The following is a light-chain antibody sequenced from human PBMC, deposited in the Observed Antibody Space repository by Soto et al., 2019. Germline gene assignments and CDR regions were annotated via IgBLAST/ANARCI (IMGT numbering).Light chain of an antibody. CDR2: STN. J-gene: IGLJ2*01. CDR1: TSNIGTNY. V-gene: IGLV1-47*02. CDR3: AAWDDSLSGPV. Sequence: QSVLTQPPSASGTPGPRVTISCSGSTSNIGTNYVYWYQQLPGTAPRLLMYSTNKRPSGVPDRFSGSKSGTSAFLAITGLRSEDEANYYCAAWDDSLSGPVFGGGTKLTVL.